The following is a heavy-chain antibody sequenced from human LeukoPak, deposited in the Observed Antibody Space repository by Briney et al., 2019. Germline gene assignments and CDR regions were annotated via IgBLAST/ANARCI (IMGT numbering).Heavy chain of an antibody. Sequence: GESLKISCKGSGYSFTSYWIGWVRQVPGKGLEWMGIIYPGDSDTRYSPSFQGQVTISADKSISTAYLQWSSLKASDTAMCYCARKIRVDYSSVFDYWGQGTLVTVSS. CDR3: ARKIRVDYSSVFDY. D-gene: IGHD4-11*01. CDR1: GYSFTSYW. V-gene: IGHV5-51*01. CDR2: IYPGDSDT. J-gene: IGHJ4*02.